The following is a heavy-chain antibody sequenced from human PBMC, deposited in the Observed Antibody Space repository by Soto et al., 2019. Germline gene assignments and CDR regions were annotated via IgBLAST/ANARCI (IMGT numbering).Heavy chain of an antibody. V-gene: IGHV1-2*04. CDR1: GYTFTGYY. CDR2: INPNSGGT. J-gene: IGHJ5*02. CDR3: ARDQLELPGWFDP. Sequence: ASVKVSCKASGYTFTGYYMHWVRQAPGQGLEWMGWINPNSGGTNYAQKFQGWVTMTTDTSTSTAYMELRSLRSDDTAVYYCARDQLELPGWFDPWGQGTLVTVSS. D-gene: IGHD1-7*01.